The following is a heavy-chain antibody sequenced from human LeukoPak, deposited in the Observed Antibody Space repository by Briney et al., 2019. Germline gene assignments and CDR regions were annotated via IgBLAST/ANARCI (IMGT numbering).Heavy chain of an antibody. D-gene: IGHD3-10*01. CDR2: VSSSSTTI. J-gene: IGHJ4*02. CDR3: ARDRGFYLDY. CDR1: GFPFNTYS. Sequence: GGSLRLSCAASGFPFNTYSMNWVRQAPGKGLEWVSFVSSSSTTIYYADSVKGRFTISRDNPKNSLYLQMNSLRAEDTAVYYCARDRGFYLDYWGQGTLVTVSS. V-gene: IGHV3-48*01.